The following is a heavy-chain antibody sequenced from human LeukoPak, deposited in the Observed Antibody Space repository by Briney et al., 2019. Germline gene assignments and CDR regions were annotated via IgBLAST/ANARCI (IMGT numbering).Heavy chain of an antibody. CDR3: AREDCSSTSCSDAFDI. J-gene: IGHJ3*02. D-gene: IGHD2-2*01. Sequence: PGGSLRLSCAASGFTFDDYGMSWLRQAPGKGLEWVSGINWNGGSTGYADSVKGRFTISRDNAKNSLYLQMNSLRAEDTALYYCAREDCSSTSCSDAFDIWGQGTMVTVSS. V-gene: IGHV3-20*04. CDR1: GFTFDDYG. CDR2: INWNGGST.